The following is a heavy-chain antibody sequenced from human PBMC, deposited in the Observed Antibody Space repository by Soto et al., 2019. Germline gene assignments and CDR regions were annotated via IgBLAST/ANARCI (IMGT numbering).Heavy chain of an antibody. V-gene: IGHV3-48*01. CDR3: HGVDIITFGGDLWYFDY. Sequence: EVQLVESGGGLVQPGGSLRLSCAASGFTFSSYSMNWVRQAPGKGLECVSYISSSSSTIYYADSVKSRFTISRDNAKNSLYLQMNSLRAEDTAVYYCHGVDIITFGGDLWYFDYWGQGTLVTVAS. J-gene: IGHJ4*02. D-gene: IGHD3-16*01. CDR2: ISSSSSTI. CDR1: GFTFSSYS.